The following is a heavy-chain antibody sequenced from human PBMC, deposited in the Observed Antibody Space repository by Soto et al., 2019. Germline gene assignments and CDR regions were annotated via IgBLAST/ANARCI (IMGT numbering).Heavy chain of an antibody. J-gene: IGHJ4*02. CDR2: ISGSGGST. D-gene: IGHD2-15*01. V-gene: IGHV3-23*01. CDR1: GFTFSSYA. Sequence: XVSLRLSCAASGFTFSSYAVSGVRQAPGKGLEWVSAISGSGGSTYYADSVKGRFTISRDNSKNTLYLQMNSLRAEDTAVYYCAKDLSRTDCSGGSCYGYYFDYWGQGTLVTVSS. CDR3: AKDLSRTDCSGGSCYGYYFDY.